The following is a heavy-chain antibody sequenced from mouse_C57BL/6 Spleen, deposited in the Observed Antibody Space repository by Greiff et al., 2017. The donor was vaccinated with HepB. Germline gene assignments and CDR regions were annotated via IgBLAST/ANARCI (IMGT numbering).Heavy chain of an antibody. CDR3: ARRITTVVFDY. J-gene: IGHJ2*01. Sequence: VKLVESGPELVKPGASVKLSCKASGYTFTSYDINWVKQRPGQGLEWIGWIYPRDGSTKYNEKFKGKATLTVDTSSSTAYMELHSLTSEDSAVYFCARRITTVVFDYWGQGTTLTVSS. V-gene: IGHV1-85*01. CDR1: GYTFTSYD. D-gene: IGHD1-1*01. CDR2: IYPRDGST.